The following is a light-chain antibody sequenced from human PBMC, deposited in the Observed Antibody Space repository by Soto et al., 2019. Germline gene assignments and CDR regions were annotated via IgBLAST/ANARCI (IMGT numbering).Light chain of an antibody. Sequence: EIVLTQYPGTLSLSPGGRATLSCRASQSVNSIYLAWYQQKPGQAPRLLISGASSRATGIPDRFSGSGSATDFTLTISSLQDEDVAVYCCQQFFMTPWTFGQGTNVDIK. CDR2: GAS. J-gene: IGKJ1*01. CDR1: QSVNSIY. CDR3: QQFFMTPWT. V-gene: IGKV3-20*01.